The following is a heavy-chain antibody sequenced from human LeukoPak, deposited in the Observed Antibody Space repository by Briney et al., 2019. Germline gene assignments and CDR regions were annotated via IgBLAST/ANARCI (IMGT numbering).Heavy chain of an antibody. CDR1: GFTFSSYA. V-gene: IGHV3-30-3*01. J-gene: IGHJ3*02. D-gene: IGHD5-12*01. Sequence: PGRSPRLSCAASGFTFSSYAMHWVRQAPGQGLEWVAVISYDGSNKYYADSVKGRFTISRDNSKNTLYLQMNSLRAEDTAVYYCARESRPIVASNAFDIWGQGTMVTVSS. CDR3: ARESRPIVASNAFDI. CDR2: ISYDGSNK.